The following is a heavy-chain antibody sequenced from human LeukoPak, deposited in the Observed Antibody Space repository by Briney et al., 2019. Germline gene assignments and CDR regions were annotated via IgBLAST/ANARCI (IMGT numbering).Heavy chain of an antibody. D-gene: IGHD3-10*01. CDR2: INPSGGST. V-gene: IGHV1-46*01. J-gene: IGHJ4*02. CDR1: GYTFTSYY. Sequence: ASVKVSCKASGYTFTSYYMHWVRQAPGQGLEWMGIINPSGGSTSYAQKFQGRVTMTRDTSTSTVYMELSSLRSEDTAVYYCARDRAGDAHPIIAPWGSDFDYWGQGTLVTVSS. CDR3: ARDRAGDAHPIIAPWGSDFDY.